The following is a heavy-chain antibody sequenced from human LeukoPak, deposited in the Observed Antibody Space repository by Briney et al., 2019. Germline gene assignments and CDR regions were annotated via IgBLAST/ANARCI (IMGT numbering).Heavy chain of an antibody. J-gene: IGHJ6*02. CDR2: IIPIFGTA. Sequence: SVKVSCKASGGTFSSYAISWVRQAPGQGLEWMGGIIPIFGTANYAQKFQGRVTITADESTSTAYMELSSLRSEDTAVYYCARGRDTAMAYYYYYGMDVWGQGTTVTVSS. CDR1: GGTFSSYA. D-gene: IGHD5-18*01. V-gene: IGHV1-69*13. CDR3: ARGRDTAMAYYYYYGMDV.